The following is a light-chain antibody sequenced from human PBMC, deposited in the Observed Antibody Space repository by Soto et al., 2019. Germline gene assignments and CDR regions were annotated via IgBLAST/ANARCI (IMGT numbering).Light chain of an antibody. Sequence: QSALTQPASVSGSPGQPITISCTGTSRDFETNNVVSWYQQHPGKAPKLMIYEVSKRPSGASNRFSGSKSGNTAPLTNSGSQAEEEADYYCCSYTGSSVVFGGATKVTVL. CDR3: CSYTGSSVV. CDR2: EVS. CDR1: SRDFETNNV. V-gene: IGLV2-23*02. J-gene: IGLJ2*01.